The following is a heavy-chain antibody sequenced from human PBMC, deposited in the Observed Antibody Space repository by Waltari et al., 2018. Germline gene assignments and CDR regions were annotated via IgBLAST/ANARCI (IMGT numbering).Heavy chain of an antibody. D-gene: IGHD2-2*01. V-gene: IGHV4-34*01. CDR3: ARAKYCSSTSCYRNAFDI. CDR2: INHSART. Sequence: QVQLQQWGAGLLKPTETLSLTCAVYGGSFSRYYWSWLCQPPGTGLGWIGEINHSARTNYNPSLKSRVTISVDTSKNQFSLKLSSVTAADTAVYYCARAKYCSSTSCYRNAFDIWGQGTMVTVSS. J-gene: IGHJ3*02. CDR1: GGSFSRYY.